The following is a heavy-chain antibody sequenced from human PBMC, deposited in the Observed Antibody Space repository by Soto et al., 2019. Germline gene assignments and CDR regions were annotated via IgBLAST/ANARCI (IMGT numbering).Heavy chain of an antibody. J-gene: IGHJ4*02. Sequence: SETLSLTCTVSGGSIISSNYYWGWIRQPPGKGLEWIGSLYYSGSTYYNPSLKSRVTISVDTSKNQFSLKLSSVTAADTAVYYCARAPIGRAEFDYWGQGTLVTVSS. V-gene: IGHV4-39*07. CDR3: ARAPIGRAEFDY. CDR1: GGSIISSNYY. CDR2: LYYSGST.